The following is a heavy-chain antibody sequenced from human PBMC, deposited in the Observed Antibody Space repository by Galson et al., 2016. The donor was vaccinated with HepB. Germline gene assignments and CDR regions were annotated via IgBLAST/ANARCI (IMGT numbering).Heavy chain of an antibody. Sequence: TLSLTCSVSGGSIRSGDSISTNGYYWTWIRQHPGRGLEWIGNIYYDGNTYYNPSLERRVIISVDTSKKQFSLRLSSVTAADTAVYFCARETSRNTIAVRYAAFDVWGQGTKVTVSS. V-gene: IGHV4-31*03. CDR2: IYYDGNT. CDR1: GGSIRSGDSISTNGYY. D-gene: IGHD6-6*01. CDR3: ARETSRNTIAVRYAAFDV. J-gene: IGHJ3*01.